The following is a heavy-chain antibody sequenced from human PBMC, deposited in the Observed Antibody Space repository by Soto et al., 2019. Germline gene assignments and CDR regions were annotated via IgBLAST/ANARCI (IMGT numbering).Heavy chain of an antibody. CDR2: ISGSGAAT. Sequence: GGSLRLSCAAAGFPFRTHAMTWVRQTPAKGLEWISTISGSGAATYYADSVRGRFTISRDNTENTLFLQMSSLRAEDSAMYFCTKGRMGAWAHDFFDVWGQGTPVTVSS. CDR3: TKGRMGAWAHDFFDV. J-gene: IGHJ3*01. D-gene: IGHD2-21*02. V-gene: IGHV3-23*01. CDR1: GFPFRTHA.